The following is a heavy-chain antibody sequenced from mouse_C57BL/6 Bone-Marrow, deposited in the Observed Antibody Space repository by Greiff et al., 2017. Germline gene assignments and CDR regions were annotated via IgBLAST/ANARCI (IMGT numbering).Heavy chain of an antibody. CDR1: GFNIKDDY. CDR2: IDPENGDT. Sequence: EVTLQESGAELVRPGASVKMSCTASGFNIKDDYMHWVKPRPEQGLEWIGWIDPENGDTEYASKFQGKATITADTSSNTAYLQLSSLTSEDTAVYYCTVDLWAHKYYFDYWGQGTTLTVSS. V-gene: IGHV14-4*01. D-gene: IGHD6-1*01. J-gene: IGHJ2*01. CDR3: TVDLWAHKYYFDY.